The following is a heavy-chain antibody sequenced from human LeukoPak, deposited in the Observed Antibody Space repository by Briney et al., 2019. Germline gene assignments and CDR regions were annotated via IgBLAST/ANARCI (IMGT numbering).Heavy chain of an antibody. Sequence: GGSLRLSCAASGFTFSSYAMSWVRQAPGKGLEWVSDINGSGGRTYYADSVKGRFTISRDNSKNTLYLQMNSLRAEDTAVYYCAKEGSALWFGELSYYFDYWGQGTLVTVSS. CDR3: AKEGSALWFGELSYYFDY. J-gene: IGHJ4*02. CDR1: GFTFSSYA. CDR2: INGSGGRT. V-gene: IGHV3-23*01. D-gene: IGHD3-10*01.